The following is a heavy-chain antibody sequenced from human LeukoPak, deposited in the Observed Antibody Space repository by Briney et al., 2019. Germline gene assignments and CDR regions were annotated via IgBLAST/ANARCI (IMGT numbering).Heavy chain of an antibody. Sequence: GGSLRLSCEASGFIFSGSAMHWVRLASGKGLEWVGFIRSKSNNYATSYGAPVRGRFTVSRDDSRNTAYLQMNGLKIEDTAVYYCTTLTTKPPWGHGTLVTVSS. D-gene: IGHD4/OR15-4a*01. V-gene: IGHV3-73*01. J-gene: IGHJ5*02. CDR3: TTLTTKPP. CDR1: GFIFSGSA. CDR2: IRSKSNNYAT.